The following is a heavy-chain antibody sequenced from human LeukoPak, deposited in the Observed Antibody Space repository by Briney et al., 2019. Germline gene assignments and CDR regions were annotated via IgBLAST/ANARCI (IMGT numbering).Heavy chain of an antibody. V-gene: IGHV5-51*01. J-gene: IGHJ4*02. CDR3: ASGVQWLVSSIDY. CDR2: IYPGDPDT. CDR1: GYSFTSYW. D-gene: IGHD6-19*01. Sequence: GESLQISCKGSGYSFTSYWIGWVRQMPGKGLEWMGIIYPGDPDTRYSPSFQGQVTISADKSISTAYLQWSSLKASDTAMYYCASGVQWLVSSIDYWGQGTLVTVSS.